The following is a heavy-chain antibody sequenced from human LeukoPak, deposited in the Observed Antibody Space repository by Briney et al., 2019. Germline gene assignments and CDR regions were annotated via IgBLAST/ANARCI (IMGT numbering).Heavy chain of an antibody. CDR2: IYSGGST. D-gene: IGHD1-26*01. CDR1: GFIVSSNC. Sequence: GGSLRLSCAASGFIVSSNCMSWVRQAPGKGLEWVSVIYSGGSTYYADSVKGRFTISRDNSKNTLYLQINSPRVEDTAVYYCARDSDYYGFTYWGQGTLVSVS. CDR3: ARDSDYYGFTY. J-gene: IGHJ4*02. V-gene: IGHV3-53*01.